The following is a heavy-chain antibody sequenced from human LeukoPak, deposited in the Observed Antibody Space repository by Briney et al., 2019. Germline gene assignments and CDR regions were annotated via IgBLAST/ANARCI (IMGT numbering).Heavy chain of an antibody. CDR2: IWYDGSNK. CDR3: ARENRYYDSSGYYSYYIFDY. Sequence: PGRSLRLSCAASGFTFSSYGMHWVRQAPGKGLEWVAVIWYDGSNKYYADSVKGRFTISRDNSKNTLYLQMNSLRAEDTAVYYCARENRYYDSSGYYSYYIFDYWGQGTLVTVSS. CDR1: GFTFSSYG. V-gene: IGHV3-33*01. J-gene: IGHJ4*02. D-gene: IGHD3-22*01.